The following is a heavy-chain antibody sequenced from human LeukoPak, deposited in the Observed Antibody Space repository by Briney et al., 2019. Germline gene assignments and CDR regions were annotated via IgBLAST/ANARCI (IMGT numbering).Heavy chain of an antibody. CDR1: GGSISSYY. Sequence: PSETLSLTCTVSGGSISSYYWSWIRQPPGKGLEWIGNIYYRGGTNYNPSLKSRLTISVDTSKNQFSLKLSSVTAADTAVYYCARLYYYVSGTYSRYFDYWGQGTLVTVSS. CDR3: ARLYYYVSGTYSRYFDY. CDR2: IYYRGGT. V-gene: IGHV4-59*08. D-gene: IGHD3-10*01. J-gene: IGHJ4*02.